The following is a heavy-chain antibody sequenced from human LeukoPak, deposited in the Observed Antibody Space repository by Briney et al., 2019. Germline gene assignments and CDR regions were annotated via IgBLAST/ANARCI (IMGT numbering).Heavy chain of an antibody. CDR2: FYCGGST. D-gene: IGHD3-22*01. Sequence: AGGSLRISCAGPGFTGRSNYMNWVRQAPGKGLELGSVFYCGGSTYYADSVKGRFTISRDNSKNTLYLQMNSLRAEDTAVHYCARGGEYFDSNDYIKTFDYWGQGTLVTVSS. J-gene: IGHJ4*02. CDR1: GFTGRSNY. V-gene: IGHV3-53*01. CDR3: ARGGEYFDSNDYIKTFDY.